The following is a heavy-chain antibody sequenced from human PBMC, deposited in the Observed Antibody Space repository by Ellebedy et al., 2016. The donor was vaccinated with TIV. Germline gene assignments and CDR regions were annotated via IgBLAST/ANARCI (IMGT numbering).Heavy chain of an antibody. V-gene: IGHV4-61*08. Sequence: SETLSLTCTVSGDSVSSDGSYWSWIRLPPGKGLEWIAYMYYSGSTNYNSSLQSRVTMSLDSSKNQFSLKLTSVTAADTAVYYCARTTWGTGDAVDIWGQGTMVSVSS. CDR3: ARTTWGTGDAVDI. CDR2: MYYSGST. J-gene: IGHJ3*02. D-gene: IGHD3-16*01. CDR1: GDSVSSDGSY.